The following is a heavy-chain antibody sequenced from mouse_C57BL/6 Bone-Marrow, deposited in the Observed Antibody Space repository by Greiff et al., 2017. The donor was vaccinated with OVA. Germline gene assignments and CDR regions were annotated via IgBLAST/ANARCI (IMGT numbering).Heavy chain of an antibody. CDR3: ARRGTAQATGLDY. D-gene: IGHD3-2*02. CDR1: GYSFTGYY. Sequence: EVQLQQSGPELVKPGASVKISCKASGYSFTGYYMNWVKQSPEKSLEWIGEINPSTGGTTYNQKFKAKATLTVDKSSSTAYMQLKSLTSGDSAVYDGARRGTAQATGLDYWGQGTSVTVSS. CDR2: INPSTGGT. V-gene: IGHV1-42*01. J-gene: IGHJ4*01.